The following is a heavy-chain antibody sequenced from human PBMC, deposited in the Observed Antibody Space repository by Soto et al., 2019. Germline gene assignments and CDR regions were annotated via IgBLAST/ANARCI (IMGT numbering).Heavy chain of an antibody. CDR2: LSWNGVTI. V-gene: IGHV3-9*01. CDR1: GLTFDDYA. D-gene: IGHD3-22*01. Sequence: EVQLVESGGDLVQPGRSLRLSCAASGLTFDDYAMHWVRQVPGKGLQWVSGLSWNGVTIGYAASVKGRFTISRDNAKKSLYLQMNGLTPDDTALYYCAASRAYDSSDYSCFHYGMDVWGLGTTVTVS. J-gene: IGHJ6*02. CDR3: AASRAYDSSDYSCFHYGMDV.